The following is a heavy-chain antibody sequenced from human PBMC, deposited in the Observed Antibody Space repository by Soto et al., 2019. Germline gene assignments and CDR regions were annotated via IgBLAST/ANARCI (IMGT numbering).Heavy chain of an antibody. CDR2: ISGNSGST. CDR3: ASSPLV. V-gene: IGHV3-23*01. J-gene: IGHJ4*02. CDR1: GFTFSDYA. D-gene: IGHD6-13*01. Sequence: EVQLLESGGGLVQPGGSLRLSCAASGFTFSDYAMTWVRQAPGKGLEWVSAISGNSGSTYYADSVQGRFTISRDNSKNTLYRQMNSLRAQDTAVYYCASSPLVWGQGTLVTVSS.